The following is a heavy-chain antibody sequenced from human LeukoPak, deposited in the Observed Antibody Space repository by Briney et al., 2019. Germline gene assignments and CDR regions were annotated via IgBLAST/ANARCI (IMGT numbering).Heavy chain of an antibody. CDR1: A. CDR2: ISSDASRQ. Sequence: AMXWVRQAPGKGLEWVAVISSDASRQNYADSVKGRFTISRDNAKNSLYLQMNSLRAEDTALYYCARDRIDQWLTFDIRGQGTMATVSS. CDR3: ARDRIDQWLTFDI. J-gene: IGHJ3*02. D-gene: IGHD3-22*01. V-gene: IGHV3-30*04.